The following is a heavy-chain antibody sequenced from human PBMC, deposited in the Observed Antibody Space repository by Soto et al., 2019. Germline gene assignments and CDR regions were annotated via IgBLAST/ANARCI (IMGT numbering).Heavy chain of an antibody. J-gene: IGHJ4*02. D-gene: IGHD3-3*01. CDR3: AKGPYDFWSGYSNFDY. CDR1: GFTFSSYA. Sequence: PGGSLRLSCAASGFTFSSYAMSWVRQAPGKGLEWVSAISGSGGSTYYADSVKGRFTISRDNSKNTLYLQMNSLRAEDTAVYYCAKGPYDFWSGYSNFDYWGQGTLVTVSS. V-gene: IGHV3-23*01. CDR2: ISGSGGST.